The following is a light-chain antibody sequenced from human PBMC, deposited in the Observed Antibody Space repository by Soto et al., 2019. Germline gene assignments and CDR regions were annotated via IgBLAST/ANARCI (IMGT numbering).Light chain of an antibody. Sequence: IQMTQSPSSLSASVGDRVTITCRSSQNISRFLNWYQQKQGKAPNLVIYAVSSLQTGVPSRFTGSGSGTDFTLTINSLQPEDFAVYYCQQYNKWPRTFGQGTKV. CDR3: QQYNKWPRT. CDR1: QNISRF. J-gene: IGKJ1*01. CDR2: AVS. V-gene: IGKV1-39*01.